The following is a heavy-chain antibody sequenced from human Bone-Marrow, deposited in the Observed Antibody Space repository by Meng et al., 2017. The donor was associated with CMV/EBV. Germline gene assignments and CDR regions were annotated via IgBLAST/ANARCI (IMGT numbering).Heavy chain of an antibody. CDR3: ARVSEAAGGRYWYFDL. V-gene: IGHV4-39*07. Sequence: SETLSLTCTVSGGSISSYYWGWIRQPPGKGLEWIGNIYFSGSTYYNPSPKSRVTISVDTSKNQFSLKLTSVTAADTAVYYCARVSEAAGGRYWYFDLWGRGTLVTVPS. CDR1: GGSISSYY. J-gene: IGHJ2*01. CDR2: IYFSGST. D-gene: IGHD6-13*01.